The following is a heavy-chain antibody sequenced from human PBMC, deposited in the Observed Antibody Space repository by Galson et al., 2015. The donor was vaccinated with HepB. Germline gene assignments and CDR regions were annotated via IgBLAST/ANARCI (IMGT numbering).Heavy chain of an antibody. CDR1: GFSLSTSGMC. J-gene: IGHJ4*02. CDR2: IDWDDDK. V-gene: IGHV2-70*01. D-gene: IGHD5-18*01. Sequence: PALVKPTQTLTLTCTFSGFSLSTSGMCVSWIRQPPGKALEWLALIDWDDDKFYNTSLQTRITISKDPSKNQVVLTVSNMDPVDTATYYCARDSDAYSGSFDYWGLGTMVTVSS. CDR3: ARDSDAYSGSFDY.